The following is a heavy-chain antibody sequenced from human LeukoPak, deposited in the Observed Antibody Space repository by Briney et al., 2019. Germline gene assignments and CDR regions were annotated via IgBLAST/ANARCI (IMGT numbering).Heavy chain of an antibody. CDR2: IKQDGTEK. V-gene: IGHV3-7*01. CDR1: GSTFTTYW. Sequence: GGSLRLSCTASGSTFTTYWMSWVRHPPGRGLEWVANIKQDGTEKYYVDSVKGRFTISRDNAKDSLYLEMNSLRAEDTAVYYCARGGQAGTGDLWGQGTLVTVSS. D-gene: IGHD3-10*01. J-gene: IGHJ5*02. CDR3: ARGGQAGTGDL.